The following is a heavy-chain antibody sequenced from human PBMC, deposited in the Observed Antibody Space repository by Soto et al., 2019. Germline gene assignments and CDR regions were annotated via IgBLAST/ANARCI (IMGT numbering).Heavy chain of an antibody. J-gene: IGHJ6*02. V-gene: IGHV1-18*01. CDR3: ARDPVAGNQGWYYGMDV. CDR1: GYTFTSYG. D-gene: IGHD6-19*01. CDR2: ISAYNGNT. Sequence: QVQLVQSGAEVKKPGASVKVSCKASGYTFTSYGISWARQAPGQGLEWMGWISAYNGNTNYAQKLQGRVTMTTDTSTSTAYMELRSLRSDDTAVYYCARDPVAGNQGWYYGMDVWGQGTTVTVSS.